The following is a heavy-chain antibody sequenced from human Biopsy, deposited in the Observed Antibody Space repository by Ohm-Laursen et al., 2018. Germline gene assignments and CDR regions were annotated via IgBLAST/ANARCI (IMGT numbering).Heavy chain of an antibody. CDR1: GYNFNAYY. J-gene: IGHJ3*01. V-gene: IGHV1-2*02. CDR2: INPNNGGT. CDR3: ARLAYSEYRLDPLDV. Sequence: GASVKVSCKASGYNFNAYYMQWVRQAPGQGLEWMGWINPNNGGTNYAHKFQGRVTMTRDTSISTAYMHLSGLTSDDTAVYYCARLAYSEYRLDPLDVWGQGTMVTVSS. D-gene: IGHD5-18*01.